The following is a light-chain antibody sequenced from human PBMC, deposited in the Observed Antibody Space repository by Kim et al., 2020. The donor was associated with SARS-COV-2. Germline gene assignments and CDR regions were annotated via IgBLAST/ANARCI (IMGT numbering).Light chain of an antibody. CDR3: QQYGSSHMYT. V-gene: IGKV3-20*01. Sequence: SPGERPTLSCRASQSVSSSYLAWYQQKPGQAPRLLIYGASSRATGIPDRFSGSGSGTDFTLTISRLEPEDFAVYYCQQYGSSHMYTFGQGTKLEI. CDR1: QSVSSSY. CDR2: GAS. J-gene: IGKJ2*01.